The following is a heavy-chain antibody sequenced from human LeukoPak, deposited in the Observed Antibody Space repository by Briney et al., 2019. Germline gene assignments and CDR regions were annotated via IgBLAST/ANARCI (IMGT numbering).Heavy chain of an antibody. V-gene: IGHV3-33*01. CDR1: GFTFSSYG. D-gene: IGHD2-21*01. J-gene: IGHJ4*02. CDR2: IWYDGSNK. Sequence: PGGSLRLSCAASGFTFSSYGMHWVRQAPGKGLEWVAVIWYDGSNKYYADSVKGRFTISRDNSKNTLYLQMSSLRAEDTAVYYCARDPTYCGGDCSVYWGQGTLVTVSS. CDR3: ARDPTYCGGDCSVY.